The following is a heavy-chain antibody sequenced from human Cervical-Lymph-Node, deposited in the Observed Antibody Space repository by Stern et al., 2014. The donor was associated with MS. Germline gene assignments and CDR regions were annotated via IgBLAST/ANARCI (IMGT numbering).Heavy chain of an antibody. CDR1: DSTFTRHT. J-gene: IGHJ6*02. V-gene: IGHV1-18*04. Sequence: QVQLVESGAEVKKPGASVKVSCKASDSTFTRHTFTWVRQAPGQGLEWVGWISTYNGITNYAQRLKVRVNLTTDTSTRTAYMELRSLRSDDSAVYFCAISGSPHSHYSVDVWGQGTTVTVSS. D-gene: IGHD5-12*01. CDR2: ISTYNGIT. CDR3: AISGSPHSHYSVDV.